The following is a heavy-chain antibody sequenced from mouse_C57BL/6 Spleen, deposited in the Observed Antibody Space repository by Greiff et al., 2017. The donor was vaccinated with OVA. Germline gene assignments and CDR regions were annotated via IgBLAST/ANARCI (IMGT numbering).Heavy chain of an antibody. J-gene: IGHJ2*01. CDR3: TRSGGWEDYFDY. CDR2: IDPETGGT. D-gene: IGHD3-3*01. CDR1: GYTFTDYE. Sequence: VQLQQSGAELVRPGASVTLSCKASGYTFTDYEMHWVKQTPVHGLEWIGAIDPETGGTAYNQKFKGKAILTADKSSSTAYMELRSLTSEDSAVYYCTRSGGWEDYFDYWGQGTTLTVSS. V-gene: IGHV1-15*01.